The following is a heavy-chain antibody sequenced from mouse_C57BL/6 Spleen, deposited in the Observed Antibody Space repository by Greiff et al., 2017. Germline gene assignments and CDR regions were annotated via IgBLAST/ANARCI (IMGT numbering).Heavy chain of an antibody. Sequence: EVQLQQSGPGLVKPSQTVFLTCTVTGISITTGNYRWSWIRQFPGNKLEWIGYIYYSGTITYNPSLTSRTTITRDTPKNQFFLEMNSLTAEDTATYYCARDRDDGYYYAMDYWGQGTSVTVSS. J-gene: IGHJ4*01. CDR2: IYYSGTI. CDR1: GISITTGNYR. CDR3: ARDRDDGYYYAMDY. V-gene: IGHV3-5*01. D-gene: IGHD2-3*01.